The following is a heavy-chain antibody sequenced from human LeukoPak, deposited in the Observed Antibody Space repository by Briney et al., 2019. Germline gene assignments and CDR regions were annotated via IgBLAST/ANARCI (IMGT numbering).Heavy chain of an antibody. CDR3: ARQLDSSWPFDS. CDR1: GYSFTSYW. V-gene: IGHV5-51*01. Sequence: KSGESLKISCKGSGYSFTSYWFGWVRQMPGKGLEWMGIIYPGDSDTSYSPSFQGQVTISADKSISTAYLQWSSLKASDSAIYYCARQLDSSWPFDSWGQGTLVTVSS. D-gene: IGHD6-13*01. CDR2: IYPGDSDT. J-gene: IGHJ4*02.